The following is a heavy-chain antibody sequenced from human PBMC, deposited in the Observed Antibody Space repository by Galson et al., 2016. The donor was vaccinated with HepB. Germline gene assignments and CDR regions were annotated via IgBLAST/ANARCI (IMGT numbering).Heavy chain of an antibody. V-gene: IGHV3-11*06. J-gene: IGHJ6*03. CDR1: GFTFSDYY. D-gene: IGHD3-3*01. CDR3: ARETGTFWSSAMGV. Sequence: SLRLSCAASGFTFSDYYMSWVRQAPGKGLEWVSYISPSSTYKMNADSVRGRFSISRDDAKNSLFLQMNSLRAEDTAVYYCARETGTFWSSAMGVWGKGTTVTVSS. CDR2: ISPSSTYK.